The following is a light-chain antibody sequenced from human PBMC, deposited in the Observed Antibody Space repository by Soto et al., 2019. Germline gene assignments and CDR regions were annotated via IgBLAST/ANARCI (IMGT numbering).Light chain of an antibody. J-gene: IGKJ5*01. CDR1: QSVSSSY. V-gene: IGKV3D-20*02. CDR2: DAS. CDR3: QQRSNWIT. Sequence: DIVLTQSPGTLSLSPGERATLSCRASQSVSSSYLAWYQQKRGQAPRLLIYDASYRATGIPARFSGSGSGTDFILTISSLEPEDFAIYYCQQRSNWITFGQGTRLEIK.